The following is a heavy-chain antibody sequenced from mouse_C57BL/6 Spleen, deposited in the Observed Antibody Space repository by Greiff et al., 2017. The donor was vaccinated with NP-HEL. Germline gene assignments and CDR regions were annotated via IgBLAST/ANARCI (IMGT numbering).Heavy chain of an antibody. CDR2: INPSNGGT. V-gene: IGHV1-53*01. Sequence: QVQLQQPGTELVKPGASVKLSCKASGYTFTSYWMHWVKQRPGQGLEWIGNINPSNGGTNYIEKFKSKATLTVDKSSSTAYMQLSSLTSGDSAVYYCAREKDMNYGYLDNGGKGTTLTVSS. CDR1: GYTFTSYW. CDR3: AREKDMNYGYLDN. J-gene: IGHJ2*01. D-gene: IGHD1-1*01.